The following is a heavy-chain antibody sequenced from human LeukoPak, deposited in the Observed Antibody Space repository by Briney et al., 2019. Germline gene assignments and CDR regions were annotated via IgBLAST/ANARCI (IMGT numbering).Heavy chain of an antibody. CDR2: IVPIFGTA. CDR1: GYAFTSYY. CDR3: ARDGGSGYYAFDY. J-gene: IGHJ4*02. D-gene: IGHD5-12*01. Sequence: AASVKVSCKASGYAFTSYYLHWVRQAPGQGLEWMGGIVPIFGTADYAQKFQGRVTITADESTSTAYMEVSSLRFDDSAVYYCARDGGSGYYAFDYWGQGTLVTVSS. V-gene: IGHV1-69*13.